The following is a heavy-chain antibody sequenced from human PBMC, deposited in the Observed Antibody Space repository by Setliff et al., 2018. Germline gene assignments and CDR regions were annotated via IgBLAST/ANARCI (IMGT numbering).Heavy chain of an antibody. V-gene: IGHV4-61*09. D-gene: IGHD2-2*01. CDR1: GESIDSVATGNHY. J-gene: IGHJ6*03. CDR3: ARGRMPHYYMDV. Sequence: SETLSLTCIVSGESIDSVATGNHYWNWIRQPAGKGLEWIGHIYTSGSTNYNPSLKSRVTISVDTSKNQFSLKLSSVTAADTAVYYCARGRMPHYYMDVWGKGTTVTVSS. CDR2: IYTSGST.